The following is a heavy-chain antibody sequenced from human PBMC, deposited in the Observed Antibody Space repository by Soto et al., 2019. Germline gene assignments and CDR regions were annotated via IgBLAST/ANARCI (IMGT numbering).Heavy chain of an antibody. CDR2: IYSSGNA. CDR1: GGSVGSGDYF. CDR3: ARRDGQLAPYGMDA. V-gene: IGHV4-30-4*01. J-gene: IGHJ6*02. Sequence: PSETLSLTCTVSGGSVGSGDYFWSWIRQPPGKGLEWIGYIYSSGNAYYSPSLKSRVTISLDTSRNQFSLKLNSVTAADTAVYYCARRDGQLAPYGMDAWGQGTTVTVS. D-gene: IGHD6-6*01.